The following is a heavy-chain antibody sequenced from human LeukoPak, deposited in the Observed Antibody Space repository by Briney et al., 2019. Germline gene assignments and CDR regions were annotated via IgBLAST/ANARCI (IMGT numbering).Heavy chain of an antibody. CDR2: TYYDGIT. CDR3: ARGSSSGWYEGPDY. CDR1: GGSISGYY. J-gene: IGHJ4*02. Sequence: ASETLSLTCTVSGGSISGYYWSWIRQPPGKGLEWIGYTYYDGITYYHPSLKSRVTISLDRSKHQFSLRLSSVTAADTALYFCARGSSSGWYEGPDYWGQGTLVTVSS. V-gene: IGHV4-59*01. D-gene: IGHD6-19*01.